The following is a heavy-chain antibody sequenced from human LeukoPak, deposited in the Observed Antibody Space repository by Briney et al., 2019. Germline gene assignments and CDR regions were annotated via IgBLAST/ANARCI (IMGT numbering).Heavy chain of an antibody. V-gene: IGHV4-4*02. J-gene: IGHJ4*02. CDR1: GGSISSSYW. CDR2: IYHSGST. Sequence: SETLSLTCAISGGSISSSYWWSWVRQPPEVGLEWIGEIYHSGSTNFNPSLKSRVTISVDKSKNQFSLKLSSVTAADTAMYYCARRVAAAGTSFDSWGQGTLVTVSS. CDR3: ARRVAAAGTSFDS. D-gene: IGHD6-13*01.